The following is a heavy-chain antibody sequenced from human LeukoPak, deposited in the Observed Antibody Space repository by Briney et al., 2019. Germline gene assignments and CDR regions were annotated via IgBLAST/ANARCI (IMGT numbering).Heavy chain of an antibody. J-gene: IGHJ5*02. D-gene: IGHD3-22*01. CDR3: ARDYYDSSGYSAEWFDP. Sequence: SETLSLTCNVSGVSISTHYWSWIRQSPGKGLEWIGYIYHNGITNYNPSLKSRVTISIDTSKNEFSLKLTSVTAADTAVYYCARDYYDSSGYSAEWFDPWGRGTLVTVSS. CDR1: GVSISTHY. V-gene: IGHV4-59*11. CDR2: IYHNGIT.